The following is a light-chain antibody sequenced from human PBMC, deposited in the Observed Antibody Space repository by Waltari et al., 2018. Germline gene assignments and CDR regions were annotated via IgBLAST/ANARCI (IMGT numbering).Light chain of an antibody. Sequence: QLVLTQSPSGSASLGASVKLTCTLSSGHSSNIIAWHQQQPEKGPRYLMKVNSDGSHSKGDEIPDRFSGSSSGAERYLTISSLQSEDEADYYCQTGGHGTWMFGGGTKLTVL. CDR1: SGHSSNI. J-gene: IGLJ3*02. V-gene: IGLV4-69*01. CDR2: VNSDGSH. CDR3: QTGGHGTWM.